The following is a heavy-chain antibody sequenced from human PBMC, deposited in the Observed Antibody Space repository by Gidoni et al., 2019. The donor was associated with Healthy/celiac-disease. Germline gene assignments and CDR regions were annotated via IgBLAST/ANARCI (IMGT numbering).Heavy chain of an antibody. CDR1: GGSISSYY. J-gene: IGHJ6*02. Sequence: QVQLQESGPGLVKPSETLSLTCTVSGGSISSYYWSWIRQPAGKGLEWIGRIYTSGSTNYNPSLKSRVTMSVDTSKNQFSLKLSSVTAADTAVYYCAALNPAYCSSTSCYNYYGMDVWGQGTTVTVSS. CDR2: IYTSGST. D-gene: IGHD2-2*02. V-gene: IGHV4-4*07. CDR3: AALNPAYCSSTSCYNYYGMDV.